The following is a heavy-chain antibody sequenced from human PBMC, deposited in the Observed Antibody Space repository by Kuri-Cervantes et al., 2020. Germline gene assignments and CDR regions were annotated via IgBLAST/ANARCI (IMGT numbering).Heavy chain of an antibody. D-gene: IGHD1-14*01. CDR1: GYTLTELS. CDR2: FDPEDGET. Sequence: ASVKVSCKVSGYTLTELSMHWVRQAPGKGLEWMGGFDPEDGETIYAQKFQGRVTMTRDTSTSTVYMELSSLRAEDTALYYCAKGGDRGTFYMDVWGKGTTVTVSS. CDR3: AKGGDRGTFYMDV. V-gene: IGHV1-24*01. J-gene: IGHJ6*03.